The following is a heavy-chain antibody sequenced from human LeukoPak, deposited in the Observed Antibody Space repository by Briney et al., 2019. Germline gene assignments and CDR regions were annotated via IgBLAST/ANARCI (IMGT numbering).Heavy chain of an antibody. D-gene: IGHD2-21*02. J-gene: IGHJ4*02. Sequence: GASLRLSCAASGFTFSSYGMNWVRQAPGKGLEWVSSIGSSSDYIYYADSVKDRFTISRDNAKNSLYLQMNSLRAEDTAIYYCARTYGGDGGQRFDYWGQGTLVTVS. CDR1: GFTFSSYG. CDR3: ARTYGGDGGQRFDY. CDR2: IGSSSDYI. V-gene: IGHV3-21*01.